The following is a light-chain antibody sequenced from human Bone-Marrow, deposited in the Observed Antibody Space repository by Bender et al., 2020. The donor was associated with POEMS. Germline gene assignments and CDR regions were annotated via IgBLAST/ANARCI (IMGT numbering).Light chain of an antibody. CDR2: DVT. J-gene: IGLJ2*01. V-gene: IGLV2-14*03. CDR1: TSDGGHKF. CDR3: CSYAGNNHVV. Sequence: QSTLTQPASVSGSPGQSITISCTGTTSDGGHKFVSWYQQYPGKAPKLMIYDVTNRPSGVSDRFSGSKSGNTASLTISGLQPEDEADYYCCSYAGNNHVVFGGGTKLTV.